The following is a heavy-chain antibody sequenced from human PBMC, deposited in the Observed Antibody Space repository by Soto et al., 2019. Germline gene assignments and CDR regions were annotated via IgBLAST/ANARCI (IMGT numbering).Heavy chain of an antibody. CDR2: IMPIFRAP. D-gene: IGHD2-15*01. V-gene: IGHV1-69*12. CDR3: ASWLKGPDIGNYYYGMDV. J-gene: IGHJ6*02. Sequence: QVQLVQSGAEVQKPGSSVKVSCKASGGAFSDYAFSWVRQAPGQGLEWLGGIMPIFRAPDYAQKFQGRVTITADEVTRTAYLEMNSLRSEDTAVYYCASWLKGPDIGNYYYGMDVWGQGTTVTVS. CDR1: GGAFSDYA.